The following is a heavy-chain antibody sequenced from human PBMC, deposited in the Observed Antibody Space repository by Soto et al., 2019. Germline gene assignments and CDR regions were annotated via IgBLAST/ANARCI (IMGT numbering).Heavy chain of an antibody. V-gene: IGHV1-69*13. Sequence: SVKVSCTASGGTFSSYAISWVRQAPGQGLEWMGGIIPIFGTANYAQKFQGRVTITADESTSTAYMELSSLRSEDTAVYYCARGRGKMTTNGMDVWGQGTTVTVSS. CDR3: ARGRGKMTTNGMDV. J-gene: IGHJ6*02. CDR1: GGTFSSYA. D-gene: IGHD4-17*01. CDR2: IIPIFGTA.